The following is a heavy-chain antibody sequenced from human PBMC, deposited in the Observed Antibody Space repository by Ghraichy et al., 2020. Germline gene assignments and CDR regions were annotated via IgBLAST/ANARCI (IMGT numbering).Heavy chain of an antibody. J-gene: IGHJ4*02. Sequence: KVSCKASGGTFSSYAISWVRQAPGQGLEWMGGIIPIFGTANYAQKFQGRVPITADESTSTAYMELSSLRSEDTAVYYCARGSEFYYDSRGYYLFDYWGQGTLVTVSS. CDR2: IIPIFGTA. D-gene: IGHD3-22*01. CDR3: ARGSEFYYDSRGYYLFDY. V-gene: IGHV1-69*01. CDR1: GGTFSSYA.